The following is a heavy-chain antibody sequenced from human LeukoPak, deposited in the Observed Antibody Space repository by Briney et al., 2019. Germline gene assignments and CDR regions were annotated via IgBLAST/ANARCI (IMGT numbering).Heavy chain of an antibody. Sequence: PGGSLRLPCAASGLTFDDRGMSWVRQAPGKGLEWVSGINWNGGSTAYADSVKGRFTISRDNAKKSLYLQMNSLRGEDTALYYCAREYAALGFDIWGQGTMVTVSS. CDR2: INWNGGST. J-gene: IGHJ3*02. V-gene: IGHV3-20*04. CDR3: AREYAALGFDI. CDR1: GLTFDDRG. D-gene: IGHD7-27*01.